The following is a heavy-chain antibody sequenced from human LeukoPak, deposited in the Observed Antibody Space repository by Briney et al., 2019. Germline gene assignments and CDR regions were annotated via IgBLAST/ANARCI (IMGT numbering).Heavy chain of an antibody. J-gene: IGHJ4*02. V-gene: IGHV3-74*01. CDR1: GFTFSSYW. D-gene: IGHD6-19*01. CDR2: INTDGSST. CDR3: ARGGTYSIGWYIV. Sequence: GGTLRLSCAASGFTFSSYWMHWVRQAPGQGLVWVSRINTDGSSTSYADSVKGRFTISRDNAKNTLYLQMNSLRADDTAVYYCARGGTYSIGWYIVWGQGTLVTVSS.